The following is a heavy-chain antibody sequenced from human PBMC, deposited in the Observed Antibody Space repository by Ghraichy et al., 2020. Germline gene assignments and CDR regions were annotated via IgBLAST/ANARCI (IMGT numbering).Heavy chain of an antibody. J-gene: IGHJ4*02. Sequence: ASVKVSCKASGYTFTGYYMHWVRQAPGQGLEWMGRINPNSGGTNYAQKFQGRVTMTRDTSISTAYMELSRLRSDDTAVYYCAIPPLAVYCGGDCYSFDYWGQGTLVTVSS. CDR1: GYTFTGYY. CDR3: AIPPLAVYCGGDCYSFDY. D-gene: IGHD2-21*02. V-gene: IGHV1-2*06. CDR2: INPNSGGT.